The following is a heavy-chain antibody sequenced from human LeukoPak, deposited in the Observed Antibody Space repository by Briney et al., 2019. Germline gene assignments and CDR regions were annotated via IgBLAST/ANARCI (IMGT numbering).Heavy chain of an antibody. CDR3: ARGGGAWGEFDY. CDR1: GFNFKLYS. CDR2: ISSSATYK. J-gene: IGHJ4*02. Sequence: GGSLRLSCAASGFNFKLYSMHWVRQAPGKGLEWVSSISSSATYKYYPDSLKGRFTISRDNAKKSLFPQLDSLRAEDTAVYSCARGGGAWGEFDYWGLGTLVIVSS. V-gene: IGHV3-21*01. D-gene: IGHD3-16*01.